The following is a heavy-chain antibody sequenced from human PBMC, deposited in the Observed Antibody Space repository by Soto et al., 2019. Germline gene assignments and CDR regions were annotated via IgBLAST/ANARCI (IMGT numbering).Heavy chain of an antibody. Sequence: SETLSLTCTVSGGSISSSSYYWGWIRQPPGKGLEWIGSIYYSGSTYYNPSLKSRVTISVDTSTNQFSLKLSSVTAADTAVYYCAGKCGGDCYSYYYYGMDVWGQGTTVTVSS. J-gene: IGHJ6*02. CDR3: AGKCGGDCYSYYYYGMDV. D-gene: IGHD2-21*02. CDR2: IYYSGST. CDR1: GGSISSSSYY. V-gene: IGHV4-39*01.